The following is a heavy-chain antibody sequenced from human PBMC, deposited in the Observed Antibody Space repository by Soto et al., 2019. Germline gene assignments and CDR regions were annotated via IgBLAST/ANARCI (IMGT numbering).Heavy chain of an antibody. CDR3: ANDPYGDNFF. J-gene: IGHJ4*02. V-gene: IGHV3-30*18. D-gene: IGHD4-17*01. CDR2: ISSDGTKK. CDR1: NFTFTSYD. Sequence: QVQLVESGGGVVQPGRSLRLSCAASNFTFTSYDLHWVRQAPGKGLEWVAFISSDGTKKYYADSVKGRFTISRDNSKNTLYLQMNSLNPEDTAVYPCANDPYGDNFFWGQGTLLTVSS.